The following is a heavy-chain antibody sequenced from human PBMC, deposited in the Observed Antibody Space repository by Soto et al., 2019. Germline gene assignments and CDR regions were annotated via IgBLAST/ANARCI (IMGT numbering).Heavy chain of an antibody. CDR2: LHGAGGST. V-gene: IGHV3-23*01. CDR3: AAPRDEYGSGVSWFTYGMDI. J-gene: IGHJ6*02. Sequence: LRLSCLASGFTFSDFAMTWVRHVPGRGLVWDASLHGAGGSTYYAESVRGRFSISRDNSQNTLFLQMKRLTVDDTAIYYCAAPRDEYGSGVSWFTYGMDIWGQGTTVTVSS. CDR1: GFTFSDFA. D-gene: IGHD3-10*01.